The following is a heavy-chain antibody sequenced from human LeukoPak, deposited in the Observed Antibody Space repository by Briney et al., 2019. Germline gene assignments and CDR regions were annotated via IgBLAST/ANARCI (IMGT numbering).Heavy chain of an antibody. Sequence: PGGSLRLSCAASGFTFSSYSMNWVRQAPGKELEWVSSISSSSSYIYQADSVKGRFTISRDNAKNSLYLQMNSLRAEDTAVYYCALSKERGSGSGWYWWAFDIWGQGTMVTVSS. CDR1: GFTFSSYS. D-gene: IGHD6-19*01. V-gene: IGHV3-21*01. CDR2: ISSSSSYI. CDR3: ALSKERGSGSGWYWWAFDI. J-gene: IGHJ3*02.